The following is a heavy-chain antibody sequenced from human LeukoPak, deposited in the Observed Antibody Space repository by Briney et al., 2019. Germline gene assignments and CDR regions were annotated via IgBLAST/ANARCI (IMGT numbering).Heavy chain of an antibody. CDR2: IYSGGST. CDR1: GFTFSSYA. J-gene: IGHJ4*02. D-gene: IGHD1-20*01. CDR3: AREAYNWNPFDY. Sequence: GGSLRLSCAASGFTFSSYAMSWVRRAPGKGLEWVSVIYSGGSTYYADSVKGRFTISRDNSKNTLYLQMNSLRAEDTAVYYCAREAYNWNPFDYWGQGTLVTVSS. V-gene: IGHV3-66*01.